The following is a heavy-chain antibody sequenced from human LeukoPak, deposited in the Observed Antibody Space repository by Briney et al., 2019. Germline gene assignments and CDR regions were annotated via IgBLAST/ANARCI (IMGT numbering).Heavy chain of an antibody. V-gene: IGHV4-39*01. D-gene: IGHD3-9*01. Sequence: KPSETLSLPCTVSGGSISSSSYYWGWIRQPPGKGLEWIGSIYYSGSTYYNPSLKSRVTISVDTSKNQFSLKLSSVTAADTAVYYCVRQIPSYDILTGYYNNAFDIWGQGTMVTVSS. J-gene: IGHJ3*02. CDR1: GGSISSSSYY. CDR3: VRQIPSYDILTGYYNNAFDI. CDR2: IYYSGST.